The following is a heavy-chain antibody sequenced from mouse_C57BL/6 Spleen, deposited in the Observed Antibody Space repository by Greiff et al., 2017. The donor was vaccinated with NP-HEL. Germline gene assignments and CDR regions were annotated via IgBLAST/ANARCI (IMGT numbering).Heavy chain of an antibody. CDR2: ISDGGSYT. V-gene: IGHV5-4*01. J-gene: IGHJ2*01. CDR3: ARDRARATMITTWDY. Sequence: EVMLVESGGGLVKPGGSLKLSCAASGFTFSSYAMSWVRQTPGKRLEWVATISDGGSYTYYPDNVKGRFTISRDNAKNNLYLQMSHLKSEDTAMYYCARDRARATMITTWDYWGQGTTLTVSS. CDR1: GFTFSSYA. D-gene: IGHD2-4*01.